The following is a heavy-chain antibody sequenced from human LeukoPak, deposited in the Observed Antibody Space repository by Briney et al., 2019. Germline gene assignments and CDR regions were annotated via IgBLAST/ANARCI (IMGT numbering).Heavy chain of an antibody. CDR2: IYYSGST. Sequence: PSETLSLTCTVSGGSISSYYWSWIRQPPGKGLEWIGSIYYSGSTYYNPSLKSRVTISVDTSKNQFSLKLSSVTAADTAVYYCASLPEYYGSGRKGWYFDLWGRGTLVTVSS. V-gene: IGHV4-59*12. CDR1: GGSISSYY. D-gene: IGHD3-10*01. CDR3: ASLPEYYGSGRKGWYFDL. J-gene: IGHJ2*01.